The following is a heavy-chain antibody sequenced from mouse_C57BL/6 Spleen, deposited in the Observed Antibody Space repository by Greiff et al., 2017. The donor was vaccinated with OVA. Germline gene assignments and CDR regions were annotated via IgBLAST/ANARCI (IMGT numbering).Heavy chain of an antibody. D-gene: IGHD1-1*01. J-gene: IGHJ2*01. CDR3: ARGAIYGHFDY. V-gene: IGHV1-64*01. CDR1: GYTFTSYW. Sequence: VQLQQPGAELVKPGASVKLSCKASGYTFTSYWMHWVKQRPGQGLEWIGMIHPNSGSTNYNAKFKSKATLTVDKSSSTAYMQLSSLTSEDAAVYYCARGAIYGHFDYWGQGTTLTVSS. CDR2: IHPNSGST.